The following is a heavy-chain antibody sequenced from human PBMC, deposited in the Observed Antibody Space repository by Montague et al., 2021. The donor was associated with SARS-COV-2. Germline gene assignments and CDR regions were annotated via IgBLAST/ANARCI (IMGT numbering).Heavy chain of an antibody. CDR3: SVQPRDSSAWHPFDY. CDR1: GFTFSTYA. J-gene: IGHJ4*02. V-gene: IGHV3-33*01. CDR2: MSHDGNFE. D-gene: IGHD6-19*01. Sequence: SLRLSCAASGFTFSTYAIHWVRQAPGKGLEWVAIMSHDGNFEQYADSVKGRCTTSRDSSKDTLHLQMNSLTAGDTAVYYCSVQPRDSSAWHPFDYWGQGTLVTVSS.